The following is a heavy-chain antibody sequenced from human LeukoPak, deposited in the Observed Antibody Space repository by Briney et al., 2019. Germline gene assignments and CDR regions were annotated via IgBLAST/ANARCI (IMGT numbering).Heavy chain of an antibody. CDR3: ARGEMATIEDAFDI. D-gene: IGHD5-24*01. Sequence: PSETLSLTCTVSGGSISSHYWSRIRQSPGKGLEWIGYIYYSGSTNYNPSLKSRVTISVDTSKNQFSLKLSSVTAADTAVYYCARGEMATIEDAFDIWGQGTMVTVSS. CDR2: IYYSGST. CDR1: GGSISSHY. J-gene: IGHJ3*02. V-gene: IGHV4-59*11.